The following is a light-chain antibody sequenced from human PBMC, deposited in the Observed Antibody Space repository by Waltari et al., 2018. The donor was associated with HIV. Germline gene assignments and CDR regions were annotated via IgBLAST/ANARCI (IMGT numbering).Light chain of an antibody. CDR2: TDD. J-gene: IGLJ3*02. CDR1: SYNIGRNS. CDR3: ATWDDSLDGWL. V-gene: IGLV1-44*01. Sequence: QSVLTQPPSASGTPGQRVTISCSGSSYNIGRNSVSWFQQLPGTAPKLLIYTDDLPPSGCPDRFSGSKSVTSGSLAISGLQSDYEADYYCATWDDSLDGWLFGGGTKLTVL.